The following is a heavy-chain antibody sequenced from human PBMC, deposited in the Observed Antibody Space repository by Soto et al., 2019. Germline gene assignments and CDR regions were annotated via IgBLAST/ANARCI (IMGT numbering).Heavy chain of an antibody. CDR2: IYYSGSP. CDR3: ARLGADYYYYYMDV. D-gene: IGHD3-10*01. Sequence: QLQLQESGPGLVKPSETLSLTCTVSGGSISSSSYYWGWIRQPPGKGLEWIGSIYYSGSPYYNPSLKSRVTISVDTSKNQFSLKLSSVTAADTAVYYCARLGADYYYYYMDVWGKGTTVTVSS. CDR1: GGSISSSSYY. V-gene: IGHV4-39*01. J-gene: IGHJ6*03.